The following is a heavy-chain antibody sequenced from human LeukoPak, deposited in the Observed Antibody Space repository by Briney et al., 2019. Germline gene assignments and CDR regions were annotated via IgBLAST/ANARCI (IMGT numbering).Heavy chain of an antibody. CDR2: INPNSGGT. V-gene: IGHV1-2*02. D-gene: IGHD3-10*01. Sequence: EASVTVSCMASGYTFTDYYMYWVRQAPGQGLEWMGWINPNSGGTSYAQRFQGRVTMTRDTSISTAYMNLSRLTSDDTAVYYCARDRGRISDYYASGRSLHYCVDVWGKGTTVTVSS. CDR1: GYTFTDYY. J-gene: IGHJ6*03. CDR3: ARDRGRISDYYASGRSLHYCVDV.